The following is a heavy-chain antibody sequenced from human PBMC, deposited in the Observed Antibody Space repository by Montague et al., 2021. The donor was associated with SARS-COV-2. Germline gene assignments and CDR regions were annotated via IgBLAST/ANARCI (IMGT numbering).Heavy chain of an antibody. J-gene: IGHJ4*02. V-gene: IGHV3-11*05. Sequence: SLRLSCVASGFTFSDYYMSWIRQAPGKGLEWVSYISSSSSFRNYXDSXKGRFTISRDNAKNSLYLQMNSLRAEDTAVYFCGRARITFFGVVIGPPDYWGQGTLVTVSS. CDR1: GFTFSDYY. CDR2: ISSSSSFR. D-gene: IGHD3-3*01. CDR3: GRARITFFGVVIGPPDY.